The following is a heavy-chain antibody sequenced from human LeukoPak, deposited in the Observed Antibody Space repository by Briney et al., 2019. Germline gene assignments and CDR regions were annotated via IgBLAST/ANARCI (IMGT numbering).Heavy chain of an antibody. V-gene: IGHV3-48*01. J-gene: IGHJ4*02. D-gene: IGHD2-15*01. CDR3: ARDRMGGGFDY. CDR1: GFAFSTYA. Sequence: GGSLRLSCAASGFAFSTYAMNWVRQAPGKGLEWVSFITSDSNTIYYADSMKGRFTISRDNAENSLYLQMNSLSAEDTAVYYCARDRMGGGFDYWGQGTLVTVSS. CDR2: ITSDSNTI.